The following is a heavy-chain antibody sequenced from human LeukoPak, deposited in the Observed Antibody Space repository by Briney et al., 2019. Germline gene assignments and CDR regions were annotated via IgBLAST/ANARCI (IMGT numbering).Heavy chain of an antibody. CDR1: GESITSSNFS. J-gene: IGHJ5*01. CDR2: IVLCGST. CDR3: ASQIAVVEPTDPNWFDS. Sequence: PSETLSFTCSVSGESITSSNFSRSSIRQPPEKRLTRTGIIVLCGSTYYSQSLERRLTMALDSSTGHFSMRLPSVTAADTAIYYCASQIAVVEPTDPNWFDSWGQGTLVTVSS. D-gene: IGHD2-21*01. V-gene: IGHV4-39*07.